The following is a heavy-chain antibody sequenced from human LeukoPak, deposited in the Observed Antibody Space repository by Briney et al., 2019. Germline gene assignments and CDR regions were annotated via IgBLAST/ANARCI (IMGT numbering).Heavy chain of an antibody. CDR1: GGSISSYY. D-gene: IGHD5-24*01. CDR2: IYTSGST. CDR3: ARDRRDDYHVYYYYYYMDV. V-gene: IGHV4-4*07. J-gene: IGHJ6*03. Sequence: PSETLSLTCTVSGGSISSYYWSWIRQPAGKGLEWIGRIYTSGSTNYNPSLKSRVTMSVDTSKNQFSLKLSSVTAADTAVYYCARDRRDDYHVYYYYYYMDVWGKGTTVTISS.